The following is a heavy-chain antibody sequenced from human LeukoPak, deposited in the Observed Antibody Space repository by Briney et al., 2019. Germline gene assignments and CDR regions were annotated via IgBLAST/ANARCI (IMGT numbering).Heavy chain of an antibody. CDR1: GYTFTTYP. CDR3: ARDPEGYDSSGYYSWDV. Sequence: ASVKVSCKASGYTFTTYPINWVRRAPGQGLEWMGGIIPIFGTANYAQKFQGRVTITADESTSTAYMELSSLRSEDTAVYYRARDPEGYDSSGYYSWDVWGQGTTVTVSS. V-gene: IGHV1-69*13. CDR2: IIPIFGTA. J-gene: IGHJ6*02. D-gene: IGHD3-22*01.